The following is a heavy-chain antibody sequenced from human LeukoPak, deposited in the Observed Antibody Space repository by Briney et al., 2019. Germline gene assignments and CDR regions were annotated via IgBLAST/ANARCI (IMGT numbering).Heavy chain of an antibody. D-gene: IGHD5-24*01. CDR2: IYTSGST. V-gene: IGHV4-4*07. J-gene: IGHJ3*02. Sequence: SETLSLTCAVSGYSISSGYYWSWIRQPAGKGLEWIGRIYTSGSTNYNPSLKSRVTMSVDTSKNQFSLKLSSVTAADTAVYYCARGVRWLPDDAFDIWGQGTMVTVSS. CDR3: ARGVRWLPDDAFDI. CDR1: GYSISSGYY.